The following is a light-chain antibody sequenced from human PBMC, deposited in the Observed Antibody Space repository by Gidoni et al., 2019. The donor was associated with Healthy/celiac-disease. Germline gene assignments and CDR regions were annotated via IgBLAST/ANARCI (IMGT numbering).Light chain of an antibody. CDR3: QQRSNWLT. J-gene: IGKJ4*01. CDR2: DAS. CDR1: QSVSSY. V-gene: IGKV3-11*01. Sequence: EIVLTQSPATLSLSPGERATLSCRDSQSVSSYLAWHQQKPGQAPRLLIYDASNRATGIPARFSGSGSGTDFTLTISSLEPEDFAVYYCQQRSNWLTFGGGTKVEIK.